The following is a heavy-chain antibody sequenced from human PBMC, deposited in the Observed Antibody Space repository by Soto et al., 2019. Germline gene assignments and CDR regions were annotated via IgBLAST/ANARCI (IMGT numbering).Heavy chain of an antibody. J-gene: IGHJ6*02. CDR2: ITHSGST. CDR3: ATHAYYGMDV. Sequence: QVQLQQWGAGRLKPSETLSLTCAVYGGSFSGYYWSWIRQPPGKGLEWMGEITHSGSTNYNPSLKSRVTISVDTSKNQFSLKLSSVTAADTAVYYCATHAYYGMDVWGQGTTVTVSS. CDR1: GGSFSGYY. V-gene: IGHV4-34*01.